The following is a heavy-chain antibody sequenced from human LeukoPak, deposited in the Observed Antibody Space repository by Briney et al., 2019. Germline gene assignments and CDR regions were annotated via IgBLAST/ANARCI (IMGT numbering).Heavy chain of an antibody. J-gene: IGHJ4*02. V-gene: IGHV1-2*02. CDR2: MSPKSGGT. CDR1: GYTFTGYH. CDR3: ARDGLRTTAGDY. D-gene: IGHD4-17*01. Sequence: ASVKVSCKASGYTFTGYHIHWVRQAPGQGLEWMGSMSPKSGGTTYAQKFQGRVTMTRDTSISTAYMELSSLRSDDSAVYFCARDGLRTTAGDYWGLGTLVTVSS.